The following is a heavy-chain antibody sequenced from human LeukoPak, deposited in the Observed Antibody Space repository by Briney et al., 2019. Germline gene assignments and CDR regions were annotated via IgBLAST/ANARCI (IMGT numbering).Heavy chain of an antibody. J-gene: IGHJ3*02. CDR3: AKDLFDYGDYGSNDAFDI. CDR2: IWYDGSNK. D-gene: IGHD4-17*01. CDR1: GFTFSTYG. Sequence: GGSLRLSCAASGFTFSTYGMHWVRQAPGKGLEGVAVIWYDGSNKYYGDSVKGRFTISRDDSKNTLYLQMNSLRAEDTAVYYCAKDLFDYGDYGSNDAFDIWGQGTMVTVSS. V-gene: IGHV3-33*06.